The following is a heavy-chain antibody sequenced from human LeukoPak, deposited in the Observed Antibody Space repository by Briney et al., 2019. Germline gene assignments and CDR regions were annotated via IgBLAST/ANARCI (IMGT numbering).Heavy chain of an antibody. CDR1: GYTFTDLY. V-gene: IGHV1-2*02. D-gene: IGHD5-12*01. Sequence: ASVKVSCKTSGYTFTDLYIHWVRQAPGQGLEFMGWVNPHSGGTSYAAKFRGRVTLTRDTSTTTSYMDLSSLTSDDTAVYYCARDRSSLYNGNYAFWGQGTLVTVSS. CDR3: ARDRSSLYNGNYAF. J-gene: IGHJ4*02. CDR2: VNPHSGGT.